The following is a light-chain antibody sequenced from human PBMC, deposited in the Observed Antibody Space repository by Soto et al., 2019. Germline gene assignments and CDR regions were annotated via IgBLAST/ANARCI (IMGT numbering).Light chain of an antibody. J-gene: IGKJ2*01. Sequence: EIVLTQSPGTLSLSPGQRATLSCRASESISRDYLAWYQQRLGQAPRLLIYGASSGATGIPDRFSGSGSGTDFTLTISRLEPEDFAIYYCQQYGGVPYTFGQGTKWEIK. CDR2: GAS. V-gene: IGKV3-20*01. CDR3: QQYGGVPYT. CDR1: ESISRDY.